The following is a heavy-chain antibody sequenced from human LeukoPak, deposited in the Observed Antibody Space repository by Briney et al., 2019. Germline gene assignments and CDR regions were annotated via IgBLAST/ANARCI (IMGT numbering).Heavy chain of an antibody. CDR2: ISGSGGST. CDR1: GFTFSSYA. CDR3: AKGRGRGTYSTDY. Sequence: GGSLRLSCAASGFTFSSYAMSWVRQAPGKGLEWVSAISGSGGSTYYADSVRGRFTISRDSSKNTLYLQMNSLRAEDTAVYYCAKGRGRGTYSTDYWGQGTLVTVSS. D-gene: IGHD1-26*01. J-gene: IGHJ4*02. V-gene: IGHV3-23*01.